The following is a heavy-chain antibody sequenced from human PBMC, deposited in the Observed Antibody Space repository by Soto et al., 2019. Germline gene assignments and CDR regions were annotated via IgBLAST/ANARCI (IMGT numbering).Heavy chain of an antibody. D-gene: IGHD1-1*01. J-gene: IGHJ5*02. Sequence: QVQLVQSGAEEKKPGASVKVSCKASGYTFTSYAMHWVRQAPGQRLEWMGWINAGNGNTKYSQKFQGRVTITRDTSVSTAYMELSSLRSEDTAVYYCARGPLQLERRFRFDPWGQGTLVTVSS. V-gene: IGHV1-3*05. CDR3: ARGPLQLERRFRFDP. CDR2: INAGNGNT. CDR1: GYTFTSYA.